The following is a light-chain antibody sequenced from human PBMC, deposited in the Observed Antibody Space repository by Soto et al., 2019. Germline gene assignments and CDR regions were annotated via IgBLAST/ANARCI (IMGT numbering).Light chain of an antibody. J-gene: IGKJ1*01. Sequence: EIVLTLSPATLSVSPGERATLSCRASQSVGSNLAWYQQKPGQAPRLLIYGASTRATGLPAMFSGSGSGTEFTLTISSLQSEDVAVYYCQQYGSSGTFGQGTKVDIK. CDR1: QSVGSN. V-gene: IGKV3-15*01. CDR3: QQYGSSGT. CDR2: GAS.